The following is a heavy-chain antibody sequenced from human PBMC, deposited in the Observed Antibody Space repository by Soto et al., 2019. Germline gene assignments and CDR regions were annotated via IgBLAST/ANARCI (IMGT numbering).Heavy chain of an antibody. CDR2: INPNSGGT. J-gene: IGHJ6*02. V-gene: IGHV1-2*02. D-gene: IGHD6-13*01. CDR1: GYTFTGYY. CDR3: AREAAAGTISDYYYYYGMDV. Sequence: RASVKVSCKASGYTFTGYYMHWVRQAPGQGLEWMGWINPNSGGTNYAQKFQGRVTMTRDTSISTAYMELSRLRSDDTAVYYCAREAAAGTISDYYYYYGMDVWGQGTTVTVSS.